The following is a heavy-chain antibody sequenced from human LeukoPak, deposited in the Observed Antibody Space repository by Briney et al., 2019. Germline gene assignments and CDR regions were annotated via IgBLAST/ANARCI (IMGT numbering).Heavy chain of an antibody. J-gene: IGHJ4*02. CDR2: IYYSGST. CDR1: GGSISSYY. D-gene: IGHD3-22*01. V-gene: IGHV4-59*01. Sequence: SDTLSLTCTVSGGSISSYYWSWIRQPPGKGLEWIGYIYYSGSTNYNPSLKSRVTISVDTSKNQFFLKLSSVTAADTAVYYCARGLDYYDSSGYYHHYFDYWGQGTLVTVSS. CDR3: ARGLDYYDSSGYYHHYFDY.